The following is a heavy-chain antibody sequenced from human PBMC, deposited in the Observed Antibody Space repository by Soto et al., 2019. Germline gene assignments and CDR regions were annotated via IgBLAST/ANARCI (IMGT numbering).Heavy chain of an antibody. D-gene: IGHD6-13*01. Sequence: GGSLRLSCAASGFTFSNAWMSWVRQAPGKGLEWVGRIKSKTDGGTTDYAAPVKGRFTISRDDSKNMLSLQMNSLKTEDTAVYYCTTLSTYSSSWYFIPDYWGQGTLVTVSS. CDR3: TTLSTYSSSWYFIPDY. CDR1: GFTFSNAW. J-gene: IGHJ4*02. V-gene: IGHV3-15*07. CDR2: IKSKTDGGTT.